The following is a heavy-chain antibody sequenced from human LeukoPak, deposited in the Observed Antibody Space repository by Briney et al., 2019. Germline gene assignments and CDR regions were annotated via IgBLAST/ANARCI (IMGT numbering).Heavy chain of an antibody. Sequence: GGSLRLSCAASGFTFSSYSMNWVRQAPGKGLEWLSSISSSSSYIYYADTVKGRFTIARDNAKNSLYLQMNSLRAEDTAVYYCAREKNGVAAAGLFDYWGQGTLVTVSS. V-gene: IGHV3-21*01. CDR2: ISSSSSYI. J-gene: IGHJ4*02. D-gene: IGHD6-13*01. CDR1: GFTFSSYS. CDR3: AREKNGVAAAGLFDY.